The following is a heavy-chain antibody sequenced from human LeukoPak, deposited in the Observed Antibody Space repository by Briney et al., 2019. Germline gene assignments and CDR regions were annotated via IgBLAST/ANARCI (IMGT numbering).Heavy chain of an antibody. D-gene: IGHD6-13*01. CDR1: GGSISSSSYY. J-gene: IGHJ6*03. CDR3: ARASSQSSYYYYYYMDV. CDR2: IYYSGST. V-gene: IGHV4-39*07. Sequence: SETLSLTCTVSGGSISSSSYYWGWIRQPPGKGLEWIGSIYYSGSTYYNPSLKSRVTISVDTSKNQFSLKLSSVTAADTAVYYCARASSQSSYYYYYYMDVWGKGTTVTVSS.